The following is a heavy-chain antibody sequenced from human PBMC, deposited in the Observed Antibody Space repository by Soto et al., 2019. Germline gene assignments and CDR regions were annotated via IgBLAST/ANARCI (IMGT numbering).Heavy chain of an antibody. CDR1: GFTFSSYA. CDR3: AKDQDYGGYGYYFDY. J-gene: IGHJ4*02. Sequence: PGGSLRLSCAASGFTFSSYAMSWVRQAPGKGLEWVSAISGSGGSTYYADSVKGRFTISRDNSKNTLYLQMNSLRAEDTAVYYCAKDQDYGGYGYYFDYWGQGTLVTVSS. CDR2: ISGSGGST. D-gene: IGHD4-17*01. V-gene: IGHV3-23*01.